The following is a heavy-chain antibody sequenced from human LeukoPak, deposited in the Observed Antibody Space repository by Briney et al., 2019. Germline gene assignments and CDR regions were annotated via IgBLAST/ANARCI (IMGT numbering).Heavy chain of an antibody. J-gene: IGHJ4*02. CDR2: ISGSGGGST. CDR3: AKSKTPYCSSTNCLMFDY. V-gene: IGHV3-23*01. D-gene: IGHD2-2*01. CDR1: GFTFSNYA. Sequence: PGGSLRLSCAASGFTFSNYAMSWVRQAPGKGLEWVSGISGSGGGSTYDADSVKGRFTISRDNSKNTLYLQMNSLRAEDTAVYYCAKSKTPYCSSTNCLMFDYWGQGALVTVSS.